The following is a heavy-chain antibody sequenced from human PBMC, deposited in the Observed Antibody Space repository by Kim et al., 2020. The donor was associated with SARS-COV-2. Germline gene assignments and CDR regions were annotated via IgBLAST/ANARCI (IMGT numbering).Heavy chain of an antibody. V-gene: IGHV4-39*01. CDR3: ASLCGGDCYSFDY. J-gene: IGHJ4*02. CDR1: GGSISSSSYY. Sequence: SETLSLTCTVSGGSISSSSYYWGWIRQPPGKGLEWIGSIYYSGSTYSNPSLKSRVTISVDTSKNQFSLKLSSVTAADTAVYYCASLCGGDCYSFDYWGQGTLVTVSS. D-gene: IGHD2-21*01. CDR2: IYYSGST.